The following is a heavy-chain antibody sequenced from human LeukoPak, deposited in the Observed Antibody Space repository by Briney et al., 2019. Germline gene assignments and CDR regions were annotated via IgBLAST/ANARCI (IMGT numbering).Heavy chain of an antibody. J-gene: IGHJ4*02. CDR1: GFTFSSYA. CDR2: ISGSGGST. CDR3: AKDSMKYQLLTSANFDY. D-gene: IGHD2-2*01. V-gene: IGHV3-23*01. Sequence: GGSLRLSCAASGFTFSSYAMSWVRQAPGKGLGWVSAISGSGGSTYYADSVEGRFTISRDNSKNTLYLQMNSLRAEDTAVYYCAKDSMKYQLLTSANFDYWGQGTLVTVSS.